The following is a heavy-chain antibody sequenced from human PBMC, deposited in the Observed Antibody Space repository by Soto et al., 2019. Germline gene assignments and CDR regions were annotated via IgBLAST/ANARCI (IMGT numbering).Heavy chain of an antibody. D-gene: IGHD6-13*01. CDR1: GFSVSSDH. Sequence: EMQLVETGGGLIQPGGSLRLSCAASGFSVSSDHMSWVRQAPGKGLEWISVIYYGGTTYYADSVQGRFTVSRDTSKNPLSLQMNDLRPDDTAVYYCAREAAGFDIWGQGTMVTVSS. CDR2: IYYGGTT. CDR3: AREAAGFDI. V-gene: IGHV3-53*02. J-gene: IGHJ3*02.